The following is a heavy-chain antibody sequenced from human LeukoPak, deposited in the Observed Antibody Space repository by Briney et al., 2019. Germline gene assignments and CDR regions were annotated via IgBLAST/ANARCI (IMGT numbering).Heavy chain of an antibody. Sequence: GGSLRLSCAASGFAFNSYAMTWVRQAPGKGPEWVSYVNGNGGGTYYSDSVKGRFTMSSDKSKSTMDLKMNSLTAEDTAIYFCAKATYSGSFPYLDYWGQGTLVTVSS. D-gene: IGHD1-26*01. V-gene: IGHV3-23*01. CDR1: GFAFNSYA. CDR3: AKATYSGSFPYLDY. J-gene: IGHJ4*02. CDR2: VNGNGGGT.